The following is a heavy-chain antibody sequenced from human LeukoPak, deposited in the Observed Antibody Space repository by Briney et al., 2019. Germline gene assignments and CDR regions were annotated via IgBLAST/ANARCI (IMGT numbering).Heavy chain of an antibody. J-gene: IGHJ4*02. CDR3: ARDDGETPACYYFAY. CDR1: GFTFSTYS. D-gene: IGHD3-10*01. Sequence: PGGSLRLSCEASGFTFSTYSMSWVRQAPGKGLEWVSSINSAGTSMYSADSMKGRFTLSRDNAKNSLYLQMHSLSADDTAIYSCARDDGETPACYYFAYWGQGTLVSVSS. CDR2: INSAGTSM. V-gene: IGHV3-21*01.